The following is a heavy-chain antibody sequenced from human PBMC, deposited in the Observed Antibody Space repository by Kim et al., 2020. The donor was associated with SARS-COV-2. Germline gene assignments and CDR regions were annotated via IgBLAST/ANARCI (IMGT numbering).Heavy chain of an antibody. V-gene: IGHV3-7*01. J-gene: IGHJ4*02. CDR2: IKQDGSEK. CDR3: ARVYGSESYYPFKY. D-gene: IGHD3-10*01. Sequence: GGSLRLSCAASGFIFSNYWMSWVRQAPGKGPEWVANIKQDGSEKYYVDSVKGRFTISRDNARNSLYLQMNSLRAEDTAVYYCARVYGSESYYPFKYWGQGTLVTVSS. CDR1: GFIFSNYW.